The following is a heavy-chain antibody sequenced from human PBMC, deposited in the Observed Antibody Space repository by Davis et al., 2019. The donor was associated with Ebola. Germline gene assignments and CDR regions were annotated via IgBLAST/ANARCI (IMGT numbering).Heavy chain of an antibody. CDR2: ITSNGRST. D-gene: IGHD5-12*01. CDR1: GFTFSSYA. CDR3: AKVGNGYVDYFFDS. Sequence: GGSLRLSCAASGFTFSSYAMHWVRQAPGRGLEYVSAITSNGRSTYYANFVKGRFTVSRDNFKNTLYLQMDSLRTEDMAVYYCAKVGNGYVDYFFDSWGQGTLVTVSS. J-gene: IGHJ4*02. V-gene: IGHV3-64*01.